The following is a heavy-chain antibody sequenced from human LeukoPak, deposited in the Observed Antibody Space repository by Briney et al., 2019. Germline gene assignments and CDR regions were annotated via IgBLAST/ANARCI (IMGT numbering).Heavy chain of an antibody. CDR3: AKDPGRYCSGTTCPYYFDF. CDR1: GFTFSNYA. Sequence: GGSLRLSCAASGFTFSNYAMSWVRQAPGKGLEWVSAITGGGGSTYYADSVKGRFTISRDNSKNTLYLQMNSLRAEDTAVYYCAKDPGRYCSGTTCPYYFDFWGQGTLATVSS. J-gene: IGHJ4*02. CDR2: ITGGGGST. V-gene: IGHV3-23*01. D-gene: IGHD2-2*01.